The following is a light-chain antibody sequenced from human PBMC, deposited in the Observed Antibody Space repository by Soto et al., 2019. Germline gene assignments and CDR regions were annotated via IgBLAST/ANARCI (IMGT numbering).Light chain of an antibody. Sequence: EIVLTQSPATLSLSPGERATLSCRASQSLSSNFLAWYQQKPGQPPRLLIYDSSTRATGFPDRFSGSGSGTDFTLTIIRLEPEDFAVYYCQQYNNWPRTFGQGTKVDIK. J-gene: IGKJ1*01. CDR3: QQYNNWPRT. CDR2: DSS. V-gene: IGKV3D-20*02. CDR1: QSLSSNF.